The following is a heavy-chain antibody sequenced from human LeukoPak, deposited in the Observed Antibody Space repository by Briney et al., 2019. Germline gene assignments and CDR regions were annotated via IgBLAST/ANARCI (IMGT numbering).Heavy chain of an antibody. CDR2: INPNSGGT. Sequence: GASVTVSCKASGYTFTGYYMHWVRQAPGQGLEWMGRINPNSGGTNYAQKFQGRVTMTRDTSISTAYMELSRLRSDDTAVYYCAIGYYGSGSYYTLDEYYFDYWGQGTLVTVSS. D-gene: IGHD3-10*01. CDR3: AIGYYGSGSYYTLDEYYFDY. J-gene: IGHJ4*02. V-gene: IGHV1-2*06. CDR1: GYTFTGYY.